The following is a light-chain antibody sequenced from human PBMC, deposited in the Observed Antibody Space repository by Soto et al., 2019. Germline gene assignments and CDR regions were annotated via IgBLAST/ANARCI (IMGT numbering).Light chain of an antibody. CDR2: EAS. J-gene: IGKJ2*01. V-gene: IGKV3-11*01. CDR1: QSVGDY. CDR3: QHRSNRPFMYI. Sequence: DIALIQSPATLSLSLGESATLSCRASQSVGDYLVWFQQRPGQAPRLLISEASKRATGIPARFSGSGSGTDFTLTISSLQPEDFAVYYCQHRSNRPFMYIFGQGTKLEMK.